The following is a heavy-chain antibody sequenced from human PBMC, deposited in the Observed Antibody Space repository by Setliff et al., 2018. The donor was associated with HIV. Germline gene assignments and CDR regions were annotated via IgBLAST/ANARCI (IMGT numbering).Heavy chain of an antibody. CDR2: VFYTGST. D-gene: IGHD3-22*01. Sequence: SETLSLTCTVSGGSISGYYWSWIRRPPGKGLEWIGYVFYTGSTTYSPSLKSRLTISVDTSQHQFSLKLTSVTAADTAVYYCARQVPIPGVAVTPIDFWGQGIRVTVSS. V-gene: IGHV4-59*08. CDR1: GGSISGYY. CDR3: ARQVPIPGVAVTPIDF. J-gene: IGHJ4*02.